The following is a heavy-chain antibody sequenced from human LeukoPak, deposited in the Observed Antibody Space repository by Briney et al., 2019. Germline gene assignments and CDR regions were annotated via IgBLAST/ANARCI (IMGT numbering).Heavy chain of an antibody. D-gene: IGHD3-9*01. CDR1: GFTFSNYE. CDR2: ISGSGSTI. V-gene: IGHV3-48*03. J-gene: IGHJ4*02. Sequence: PGGSLRLSCAASGFTFSNYEMNWVRQAPGKGLDWVSYISGSGSTIYYADSVRGRFTISRDNAKESLYLQMRSLRAEDTAVYYCARGLTYFDILTGFHDRLDYFDYWGQGTLVTVSS. CDR3: ARGLTYFDILTGFHDRLDYFDY.